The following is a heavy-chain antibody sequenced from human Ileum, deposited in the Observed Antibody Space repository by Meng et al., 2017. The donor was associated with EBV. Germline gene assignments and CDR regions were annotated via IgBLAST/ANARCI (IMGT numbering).Heavy chain of an antibody. D-gene: IGHD3-10*01. J-gene: IGHJ4*02. Sequence: QGHVQGSGPGLVNPSGTLSLTCAVSGDSVSGSDWWSWVRQPPGKGLEWIGEVYHDGATNYHPSLKSRVTISLDKSKNEVNLHLNSLTAADTAVYFCARSSPIVRGLDYWGQGTLVTVSS. CDR3: ARSSPIVRGLDY. CDR1: GDSVSGSDW. CDR2: VYHDGAT. V-gene: IGHV4-4*02.